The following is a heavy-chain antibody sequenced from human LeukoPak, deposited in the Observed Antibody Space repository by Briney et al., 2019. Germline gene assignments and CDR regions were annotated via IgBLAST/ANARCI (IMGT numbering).Heavy chain of an antibody. J-gene: IGHJ4*02. CDR3: ARKSRADY. V-gene: IGHV5-51*01. CDR2: IYPGDSET. CDR1: GYSFPTYW. Sequence: LKISCKGSGYSFPTYWIGWVRQMPGKGLEWMGIIYPGDSETRYSPSFQGQVTISADKSISTAYLQWSRLKASDTAMYYCARKSRADYWGQGTLVTVSS.